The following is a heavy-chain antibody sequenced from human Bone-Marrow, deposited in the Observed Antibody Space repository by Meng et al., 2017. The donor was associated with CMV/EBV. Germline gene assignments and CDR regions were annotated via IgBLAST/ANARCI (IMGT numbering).Heavy chain of an antibody. CDR2: SSNSGTTI. CDR1: GFTFSDDY. J-gene: IGHJ4*02. Sequence: QVQLVESVGGLVKPGGSLRLSFAASGFTFSDDYMTWTPQAPGKGLEGGTQSSNSGTTIKYADSVKGRFTISRDNTKNSMYLQKNSLRAEDTAVYYCARRSSSSWDDYPDYWGQGTLVTVSS. V-gene: IGHV3-11*01. D-gene: IGHD2-2*01. CDR3: ARRSSSSWDDYPDY.